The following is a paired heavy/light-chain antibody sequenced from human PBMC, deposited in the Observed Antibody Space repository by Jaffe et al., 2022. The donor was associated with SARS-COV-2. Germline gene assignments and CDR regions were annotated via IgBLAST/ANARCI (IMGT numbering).Light chain of an antibody. V-gene: IGKV2-28*01. J-gene: IGKJ1*01. Sequence: DIVMTQSPLSLPVTPGEPASISCRSSQSLLHSNGYNYLDWYLQKPGQSPQLLIYLGSNRASGVPDRFSGSGSDTDFTLKISRVEAEDVGVYYCMQGLQTPRTFGQGTKVEIK. CDR3: MQGLQTPRT. CDR1: QSLLHSNGYNY. CDR2: LGS.
Heavy chain of an antibody. Sequence: QVLLVQSGAEVKKPGTSVKLSCKTSGYTFTNNFIHWVRQAPGQGLEWMGIINPSGGITNYAQKFQGRVTVTRDTSTSTVYMELSSLTSEDTAVYYCARDQGTAVAGRGVDSWGQGTLVTVSS. CDR3: ARDQGTAVAGRGVDS. J-gene: IGHJ4*02. D-gene: IGHD6-19*01. CDR2: INPSGGIT. V-gene: IGHV1-46*01. CDR1: GYTFTNNF.